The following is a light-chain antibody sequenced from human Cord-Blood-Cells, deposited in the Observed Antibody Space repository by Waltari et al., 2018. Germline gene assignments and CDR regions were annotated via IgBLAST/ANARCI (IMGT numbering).Light chain of an antibody. J-gene: IGKJ5*01. CDR3: QQSYSTPPIT. Sequence: DIKMTQSPSSLSASVDDRVTITSRASQSISSYLNRYQQKPGKAPKLLVYAASSLQSGVPSRFSGSGSGTDFTLTISSLQPEDFATYYCQQSYSTPPITFGQGTRLEIK. CDR2: AAS. CDR1: QSISSY. V-gene: IGKV1-39*01.